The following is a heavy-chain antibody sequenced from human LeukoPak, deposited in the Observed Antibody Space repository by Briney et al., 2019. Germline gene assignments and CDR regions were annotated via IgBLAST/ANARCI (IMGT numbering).Heavy chain of an antibody. Sequence: ASVKDSSEAPVYTFSSNGVCWGRQAPGQGLEWMGWISAYNGNTNYAQKLQGRVTMTTDTSTSTAYMQLRSLRSDDTAVYYCARAGSITIFGVVVAHNWFDPWGQGTLVTVSS. D-gene: IGHD3-3*01. J-gene: IGHJ5*02. CDR1: VYTFSSNG. CDR2: ISAYNGNT. V-gene: IGHV1-18*01. CDR3: ARAGSITIFGVVVAHNWFDP.